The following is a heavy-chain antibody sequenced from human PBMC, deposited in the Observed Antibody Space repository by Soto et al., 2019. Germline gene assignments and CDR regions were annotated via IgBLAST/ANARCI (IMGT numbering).Heavy chain of an antibody. V-gene: IGHV1-18*01. CDR1: GYTFTSYG. Sequence: ASVKVSCKASGYTFTSYGISWVRQAPGQGLEWMGWISAYNGNTNYAQKLQGRVTMTTDTSTSTAYMELRSLRSDDTAVYYCASSHDIGWYSDYYYYGMDVWGQGTTVTVS. D-gene: IGHD6-19*01. CDR2: ISAYNGNT. J-gene: IGHJ6*02. CDR3: ASSHDIGWYSDYYYYGMDV.